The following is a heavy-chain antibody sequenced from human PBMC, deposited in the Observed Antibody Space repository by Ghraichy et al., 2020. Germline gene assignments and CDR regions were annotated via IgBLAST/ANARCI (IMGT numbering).Heavy chain of an antibody. D-gene: IGHD4-17*01. CDR1: GGSMSSYY. CDR2: IYYSGST. CDR3: ARGRAYGDYRIHGILLVY. J-gene: IGHJ4*02. V-gene: IGHV4-59*01. Sequence: SETLSLTCTVSGGSMSSYYWSWIRQPPGKGLEWIGDIYYSGSTYYNPSLKSRVTISVDTSKNRFSLKLTSVTAADKAVYYCARGRAYGDYRIHGILLVYWGQGTLVTVSS.